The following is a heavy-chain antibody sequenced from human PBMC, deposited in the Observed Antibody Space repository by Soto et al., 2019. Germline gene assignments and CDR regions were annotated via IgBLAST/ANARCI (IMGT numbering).Heavy chain of an antibody. CDR2: IIPIFGTA. V-gene: IGHV1-69*12. CDR3: AGVLRRDGYSSLDY. D-gene: IGHD2-15*01. J-gene: IGHJ4*02. CDR1: GGTFSSYA. Sequence: QVQLVQSGAEVKKPGSSVKVSCKASGGTFSSYAISWVRQAPGQGLEWMGGIIPIFGTANYAQKFQGRVTITADESTSTAYMELSSLRSADPAVYYCAGVLRRDGYSSLDYWGQGTLVTVSS.